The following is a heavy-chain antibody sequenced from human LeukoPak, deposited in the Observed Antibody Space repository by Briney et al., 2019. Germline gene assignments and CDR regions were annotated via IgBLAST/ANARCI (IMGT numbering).Heavy chain of an antibody. J-gene: IGHJ5*02. D-gene: IGHD3-10*01. V-gene: IGHV1-2*02. CDR1: GYTFTSYY. Sequence: ASVKVSCKASGYTFTSYYMHWVRQAPGQGLEWMGWINPNSGGTNYAQKFQGRVTLTRDTSISTAYMELNSLISDDTAVYYCARCPGGYNWFDPWGQGTLVTVSS. CDR2: INPNSGGT. CDR3: ARCPGGYNWFDP.